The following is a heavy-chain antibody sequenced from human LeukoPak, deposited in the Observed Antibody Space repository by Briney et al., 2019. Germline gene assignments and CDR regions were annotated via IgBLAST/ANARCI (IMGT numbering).Heavy chain of an antibody. J-gene: IGHJ4*02. CDR3: LSCISASCYSY. CDR1: GFTFSSYA. CDR2: ISTDGSST. Sequence: GRSLRLSCAASGFTFSSYAMHWVRQAPGKGLVWVSRISTDGSSTNYADSVKGRFTISRDNAKNTLYLLMNSLRAEDTAVYYCLSCISASCYSYWGQGTLVTVSS. D-gene: IGHD2-2*02. V-gene: IGHV3-74*01.